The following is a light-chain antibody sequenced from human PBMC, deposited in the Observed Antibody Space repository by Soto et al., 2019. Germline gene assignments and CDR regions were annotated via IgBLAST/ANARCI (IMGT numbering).Light chain of an antibody. V-gene: IGKV3-15*01. CDR1: QSVSSN. CDR3: QQYNNWPYT. CDR2: GAS. J-gene: IGKJ2*01. Sequence: EIVMTQSPATLAVSPGERAALSCRASQSVSSNFAWYQQKPGQAPRLLIYGASSRATGTPARFSGSGSGTEFTLTISSLQSEDLAVYYCQQYNNWPYTFGLGTQVEMK.